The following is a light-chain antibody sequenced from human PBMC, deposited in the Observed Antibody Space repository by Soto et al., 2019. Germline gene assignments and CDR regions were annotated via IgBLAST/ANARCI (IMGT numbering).Light chain of an antibody. Sequence: DIQMTQSPSSVSASVGDRVTITCRASQGVGTWLAWFQQKPGEAPRLLIYTASTLHSGVPSRFSGSGSGTDFTLTIPSLQPEDFATYYCQQGESFPLSFGGGTKVEIK. CDR2: TAS. CDR1: QGVGTW. V-gene: IGKV1-12*01. J-gene: IGKJ4*01. CDR3: QQGESFPLS.